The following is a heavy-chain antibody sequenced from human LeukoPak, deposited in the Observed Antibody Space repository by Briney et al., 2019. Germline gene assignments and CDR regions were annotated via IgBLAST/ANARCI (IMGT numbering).Heavy chain of an antibody. J-gene: IGHJ6*02. CDR3: ARESSSGCPDV. Sequence: GRSLRLSCAASGFTFSNYAMHWVRQAPGKGLEWVAVISDDGVNNNYTDSVKGRFTISRDNSKNTLFLQMNSLRAEDTAAYYCARESSSGCPDVWGQGTQVTVSS. CDR2: ISDDGVNN. CDR1: GFTFSNYA. D-gene: IGHD6-19*01. V-gene: IGHV3-30-3*01.